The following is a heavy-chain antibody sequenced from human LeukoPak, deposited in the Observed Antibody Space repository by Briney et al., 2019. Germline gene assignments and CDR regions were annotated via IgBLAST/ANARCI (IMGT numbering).Heavy chain of an antibody. CDR3: ARGHYDILTGYSADPYYMDV. V-gene: IGHV1-2*02. Sequence: GASVKVSCKASRYTFSGYYIHWVRQAPGQGLEWMGWIDPNSGGTNYAQKFQGRVTMTREKSISTAYMELSSLRSEDTAVYYCARGHYDILTGYSADPYYMDVWGKGTTVTISS. J-gene: IGHJ6*03. CDR1: RYTFSGYY. D-gene: IGHD3-9*01. CDR2: IDPNSGGT.